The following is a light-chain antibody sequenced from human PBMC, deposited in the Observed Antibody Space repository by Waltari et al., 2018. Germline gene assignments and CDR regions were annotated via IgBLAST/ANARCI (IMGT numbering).Light chain of an antibody. Sequence: HSALTQPASVSGSPGQPITLSCTGSSSDIGNYNYLCWYQQHPGKTPKLMIFEFSNRPSGFSNRFSGSKSGNTASLTISGLQAEDEADYYCSSYISSDTLELFGGGTSLTVL. CDR3: SSYISSDTLEL. J-gene: IGLJ2*01. CDR2: EFS. V-gene: IGLV2-14*01. CDR1: SSDIGNYNY.